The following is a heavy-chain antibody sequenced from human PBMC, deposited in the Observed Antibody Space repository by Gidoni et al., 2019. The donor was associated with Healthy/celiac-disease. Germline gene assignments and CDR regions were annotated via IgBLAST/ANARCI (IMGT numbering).Heavy chain of an antibody. CDR2: IDPSDSYT. CDR3: ARQTEDTAMGTPYYYYYMDV. Sequence: EVQLVQSGAEVKKPGESLRISCKGSGYSFTSYWISWVRQMPGKGLEWMGRIDPSDSYTNYSPSFQGHVTISADKSISTAYLQWSSLKASDTAMYYCARQTEDTAMGTPYYYYYMDVWGKGTTVTVSS. CDR1: GYSFTSYW. J-gene: IGHJ6*03. V-gene: IGHV5-10-1*03. D-gene: IGHD5-18*01.